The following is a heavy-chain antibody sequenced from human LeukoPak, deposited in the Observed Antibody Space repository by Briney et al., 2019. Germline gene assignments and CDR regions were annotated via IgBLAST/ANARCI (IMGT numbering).Heavy chain of an antibody. CDR3: AREGDGYNPSFDY. D-gene: IGHD5-24*01. CDR1: GGSISSYY. CDR2: IYYSGST. J-gene: IGHJ4*02. Sequence: SETLSLTCTVSGGSISSYYWSWIRQPPGKGLEWIGYIYYSGSTNYNPSLKSRVTISVDTSKNQFSLKLSSVTAADTAVHYCAREGDGYNPSFDYWGQGTLVTVSS. V-gene: IGHV4-59*01.